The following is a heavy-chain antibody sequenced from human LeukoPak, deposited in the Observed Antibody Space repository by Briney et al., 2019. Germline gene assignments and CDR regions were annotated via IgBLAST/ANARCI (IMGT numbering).Heavy chain of an antibody. CDR1: GGSISSSGYY. CDR3: ARHVGYCSSTSCRYFDY. J-gene: IGHJ4*02. Sequence: SETLSLTCTVSGGSISSSGYYWGWLRQPPGKGLEWLGTMYYSGNTYYNPSLKSRVTISVDTSKNQFSLKLSSVSATDTAVYYCARHVGYCSSTSCRYFDYWGQGTLVTVSS. V-gene: IGHV4-39*01. D-gene: IGHD2-2*01. CDR2: MYYSGNT.